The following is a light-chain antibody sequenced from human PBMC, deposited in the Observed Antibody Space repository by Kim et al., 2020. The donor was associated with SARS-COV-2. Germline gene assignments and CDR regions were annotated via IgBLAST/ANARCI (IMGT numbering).Light chain of an antibody. CDR3: QHRTEWPPGAA. CDR1: QSVGSY. Sequence: EIVLTQSPATLSLSPGERATLSCRASQSVGSYLAWYQQKPGQAPRPLIYDASNRATGIPARFSGSGSGTDFTLTISSLEPEDFAVYYCQHRTEWPPGAALGQGTKLEIK. CDR2: DAS. V-gene: IGKV3-11*01. J-gene: IGKJ2*01.